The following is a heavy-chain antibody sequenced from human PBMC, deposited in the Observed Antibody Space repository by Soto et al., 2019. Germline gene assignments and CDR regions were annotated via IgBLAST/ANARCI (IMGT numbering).Heavy chain of an antibody. CDR2: ITTLYGTA. D-gene: IGHD6-6*01. V-gene: IGHV1-69*06. CDR3: ARRGSASGADYSYGMEV. Sequence: QVQLVQSGAEVKKPGSSVKVSCKASGGTFTMNAVNWVRQGPGQGLEWMGGITTLYGTANYAQSFQGRVTITADRSTSTVYMELSGLRAEDTAVYYCARRGSASGADYSYGMEVWGQGTTVTVSS. J-gene: IGHJ6*02. CDR1: GGTFTMNA.